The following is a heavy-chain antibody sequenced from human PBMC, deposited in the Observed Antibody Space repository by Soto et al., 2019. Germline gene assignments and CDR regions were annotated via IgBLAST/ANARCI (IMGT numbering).Heavy chain of an antibody. CDR3: ARDRGYSGYDSPRYYYGMDV. D-gene: IGHD5-12*01. Sequence: QVQLVESGGGVVQPGRSLRLSCAASGFTFSSHGMHWVRQAPGKGLEWVAVIWFDGSNKYYADSVKGRFTISRDNSKNTLYLQMNSRRAEDTAVYYCARDRGYSGYDSPRYYYGMDVWGQGTTVTVSS. CDR2: IWFDGSNK. V-gene: IGHV3-33*01. J-gene: IGHJ6*02. CDR1: GFTFSSHG.